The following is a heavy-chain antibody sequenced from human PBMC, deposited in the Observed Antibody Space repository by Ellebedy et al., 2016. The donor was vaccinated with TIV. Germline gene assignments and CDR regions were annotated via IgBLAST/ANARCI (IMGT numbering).Heavy chain of an antibody. CDR3: ARGNWYCDL. V-gene: IGHV3-72*01. Sequence: GESLKISCVASGFTFSNYNMNWVRQSPGKGLEWVGFIRGKTYGGTTEYAGSVKGRFSISRDDSKNSVYLHMNSLKTEDTAVYYCARGNWYCDLWGRGTLVTVSA. CDR1: GFTFSNYN. CDR2: IRGKTYGGTT. J-gene: IGHJ2*01.